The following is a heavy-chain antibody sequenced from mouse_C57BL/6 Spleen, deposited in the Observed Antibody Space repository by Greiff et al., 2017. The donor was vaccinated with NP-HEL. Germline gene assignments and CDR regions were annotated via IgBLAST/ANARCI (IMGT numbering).Heavy chain of an antibody. V-gene: IGHV6-6*01. CDR1: GFTFSDAW. Sequence: EVKLVESGGGLVQPGGSMKLSCAASGFTFSDAWMDWVRQSPEKGLEWVAEIRNKANNHATYYAESVKGRFTISRDDSKSSVYLQMNSLRAEDTGIYYCTRPLPFYDGSFAYWGQGTLVTVSA. D-gene: IGHD2-3*01. CDR2: IRNKANNHAT. J-gene: IGHJ3*01. CDR3: TRPLPFYDGSFAY.